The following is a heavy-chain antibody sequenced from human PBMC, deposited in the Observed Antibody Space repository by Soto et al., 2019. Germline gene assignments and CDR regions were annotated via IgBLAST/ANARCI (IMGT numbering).Heavy chain of an antibody. D-gene: IGHD3-22*01. CDR2: IKSDGSGT. CDR1: GFTFSSYW. CDR3: ARGDGDYYDGNGYLGRH. Sequence: EVQLVESGGGLVQPGGSLTLSCAASGFTFSSYWMHWVRQAPGKGLVWVARIKSDGSGTIYADSVNGRLTISIDNARNTLYLQMNSLRAEDTAVYFCARGDGDYYDGNGYLGRHWGQGTLVTVSS. J-gene: IGHJ4*02. V-gene: IGHV3-74*01.